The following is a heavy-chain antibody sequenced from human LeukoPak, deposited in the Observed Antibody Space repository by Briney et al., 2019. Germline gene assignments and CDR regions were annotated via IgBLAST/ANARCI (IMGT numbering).Heavy chain of an antibody. J-gene: IGHJ4*02. CDR3: ARGVGATSTTRLDY. D-gene: IGHD1-26*01. CDR1: GGSISSYY. Sequence: PSETLSLTCTVSGGSISSYYWSWIRPPPGKGLEWIGYIYYSGCTNYNPSLKSRVTISVDTSKNQFSLKLSSVTAADTAVYYCARGVGATSTTRLDYWGQGTLVTVSS. CDR2: IYYSGCT. V-gene: IGHV4-59*01.